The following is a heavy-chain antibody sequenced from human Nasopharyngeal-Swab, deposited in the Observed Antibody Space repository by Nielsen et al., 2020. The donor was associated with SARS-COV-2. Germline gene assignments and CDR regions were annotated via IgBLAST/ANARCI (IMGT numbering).Heavy chain of an antibody. V-gene: IGHV4-59*08. CDR2: IYYSGST. J-gene: IGHJ3*02. CDR1: GGSISSYY. CDR3: ARAGYCSGGSCYSNDAFDI. Sequence: SETLSLTCTVSGGSISSYYWSWIRQPPGKGLDWIGYIYYSGSTNYNPSLKSRVTISVDTSKNQFSLKLSSVTAADTAVYYCARAGYCSGGSCYSNDAFDIWGQGTMVTVSS. D-gene: IGHD2-15*01.